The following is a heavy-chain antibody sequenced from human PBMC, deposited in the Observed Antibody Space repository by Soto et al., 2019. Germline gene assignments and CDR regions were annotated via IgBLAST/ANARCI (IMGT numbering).Heavy chain of an antibody. D-gene: IGHD4-17*01. CDR1: GVTCSSYT. CDR3: ASTTSRTTVSSFGY. CDR2: IIPILGIA. V-gene: IGHV1-69*02. J-gene: IGHJ4*02. Sequence: QIQLVQSGAEAKKPGSSVKVSCKASGVTCSSYTLSWVRQAPGQGREWMGRIIPILGIAKYAQKFQGRVTIADDKSTSTAYMELSSLRSEDTAVYYCASTTSRTTVSSFGYWGQGTLVTVSS.